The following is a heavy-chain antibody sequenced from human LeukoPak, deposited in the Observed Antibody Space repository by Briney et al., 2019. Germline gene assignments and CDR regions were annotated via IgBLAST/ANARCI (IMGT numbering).Heavy chain of an antibody. CDR1: GGSFSGYY. Sequence: SETLSLTCAVYGGSFSGYYWSWIRQPPGKGLEWIGEINHSGSTNYNPSLKSRVTISVDTSKNQFSLKLSSVTAADTAVYYCARRFYDILTGYSCNDYWGQGTLVTVSS. J-gene: IGHJ4*02. CDR3: ARRFYDILTGYSCNDY. V-gene: IGHV4-34*01. D-gene: IGHD3-9*01. CDR2: INHSGST.